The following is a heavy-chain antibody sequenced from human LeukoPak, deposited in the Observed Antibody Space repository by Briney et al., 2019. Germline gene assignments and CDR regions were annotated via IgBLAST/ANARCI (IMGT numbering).Heavy chain of an antibody. CDR1: GGSISSYY. CDR2: IYYSGST. CDR3: ARAMTNDASSPGAFDI. V-gene: IGHV4-59*01. D-gene: IGHD1-1*01. J-gene: IGHJ3*02. Sequence: SETLSLTWTVSGGSISSYYWSWIRQPPGKGLEGIGYIYYSGSTNYNLSLKSRVTISVDTSQNQFSLKLSSVTAADTAVYYCARAMTNDASSPGAFDIWGQGTMVTVSS.